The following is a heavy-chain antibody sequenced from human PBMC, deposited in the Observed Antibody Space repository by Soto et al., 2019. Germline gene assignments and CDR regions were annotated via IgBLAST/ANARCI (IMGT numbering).Heavy chain of an antibody. CDR1: GFTFTRYS. J-gene: IGHJ4*02. CDR3: GRESEDLTSNFDY. CDR2: ISSTTNYI. V-gene: IGHV3-21*04. Sequence: GGSLILSCAASGFTFTRYSMNWVRQAPGKGLEWVSSISSTTNYIYYGDSMKGRFTISRDNAKKSLYQEMNSMRAEDTAVYYWGRESEDLTSNFDYWGQGTLVTVSS.